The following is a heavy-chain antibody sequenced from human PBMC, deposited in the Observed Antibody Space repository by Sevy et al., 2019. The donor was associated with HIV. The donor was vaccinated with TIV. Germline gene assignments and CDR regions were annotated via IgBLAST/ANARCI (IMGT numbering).Heavy chain of an antibody. CDR1: GFTFSSYA. D-gene: IGHD3-22*01. J-gene: IGHJ3*02. V-gene: IGHV3-23*01. Sequence: GGSLRLSCAASGFTFSSYAMSWVRQAPGKGLEWVSGISGSGGSTYYADSVKGRFTISRDNSKNTLYLQMNSLRAEDTAVYYCAKLGNLIDYYDSSGYNAFDIRRKGTMVTVSS. CDR2: ISGSGGST. CDR3: AKLGNLIDYYDSSGYNAFDI.